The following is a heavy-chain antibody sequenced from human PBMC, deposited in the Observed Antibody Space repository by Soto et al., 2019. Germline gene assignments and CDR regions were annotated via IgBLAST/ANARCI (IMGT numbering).Heavy chain of an antibody. CDR1: GFTFSFCA. CDR2: MRGSNGDT. CDR3: VKAHGYDFHY. D-gene: IGHD5-12*01. Sequence: GGSLRLSCAASGFTFSFCAMSWVRQAPGKGLEWVSSMRGSNGDTYYADSVKGRFTISRDNSKNTLYLQMSSLRAEDTAVYYCVKAHGYDFHYWGQGT. V-gene: IGHV3-23*01. J-gene: IGHJ4*02.